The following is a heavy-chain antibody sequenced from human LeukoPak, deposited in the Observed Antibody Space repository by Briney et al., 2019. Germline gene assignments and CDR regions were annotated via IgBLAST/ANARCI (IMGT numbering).Heavy chain of an antibody. CDR3: ARVTVTTLFDH. J-gene: IGHJ4*02. CDR1: GYIFTSYA. CDR2: INPKNSGT. Sequence: LRASVKVSCKASGYIFTSYAMNWVRQAPGQGLEWMGWINPKNSGTKYAQKFQGWITMTTDTSTSTAYMELTSLRSNDTAVYYCARVTVTTLFDHWGPGTLVTVSS. D-gene: IGHD4-17*01. V-gene: IGHV1-2*04.